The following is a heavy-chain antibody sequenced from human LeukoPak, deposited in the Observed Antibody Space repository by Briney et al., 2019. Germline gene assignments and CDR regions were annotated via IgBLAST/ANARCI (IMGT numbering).Heavy chain of an antibody. V-gene: IGHV4-59*01. Sequence: SETLSLTCTVSGGSISSYYWSWIRQPPGKGLEWIGYIYYSGSTNYNPSLKSRVTISVDTSNNQFSLKLSSVTAADTAVYYCARVSPYYYDSSGYYPPGAFDIWGQGTMVTVSS. J-gene: IGHJ3*02. D-gene: IGHD3-22*01. CDR1: GGSISSYY. CDR3: ARVSPYYYDSSGYYPPGAFDI. CDR2: IYYSGST.